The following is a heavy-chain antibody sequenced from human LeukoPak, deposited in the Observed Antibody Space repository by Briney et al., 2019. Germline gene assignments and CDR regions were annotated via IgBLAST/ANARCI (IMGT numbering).Heavy chain of an antibody. Sequence: GESLKISCKGSGYKFTTYWIAWVRQMPGKGLEWMGIIYPGDSDTRYSPSFQGQVTISADKSISTAYLQWSSLKASDTAMYYCARRSPYCSSTSCYHDWFDPWGQGTLVTVSS. V-gene: IGHV5-51*01. CDR2: IYPGDSDT. CDR3: ARRSPYCSSTSCYHDWFDP. CDR1: GYKFTTYW. J-gene: IGHJ5*02. D-gene: IGHD2-2*01.